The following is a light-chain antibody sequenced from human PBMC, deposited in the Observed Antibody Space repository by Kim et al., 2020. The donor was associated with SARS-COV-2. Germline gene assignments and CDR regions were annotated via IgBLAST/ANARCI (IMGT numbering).Light chain of an antibody. J-gene: IGLJ1*01. V-gene: IGLV1-51*01. CDR1: NSNIGSNY. Sequence: QSVLTQPPSVSATSGQKVTISCSGSNSNIGSNYVSWYQKLPGAAPKLLIYDNRERPSGIPDRFSGSKSGTSATLGITGLQTGDEADYYCATWDASLRIGVFGTGTKVT. CDR2: DNR. CDR3: ATWDASLRIGV.